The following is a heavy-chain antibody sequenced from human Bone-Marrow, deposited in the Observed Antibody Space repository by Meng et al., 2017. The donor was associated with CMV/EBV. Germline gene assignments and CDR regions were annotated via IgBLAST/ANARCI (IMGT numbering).Heavy chain of an antibody. CDR1: GGSIRSYY. Sequence: ETLSLTCTASGGSIRSYYWSWIRQPPGKGLEWIGYIYYSGSTNYNPSLKSRVTISVDTSKNQFSLKLSSVTAADTAVYYCARAPLTYYDFWSGYYTLGYYYYGMDVWGQGTTVTVSS. CDR3: ARAPLTYYDFWSGYYTLGYYYYGMDV. V-gene: IGHV4-59*01. D-gene: IGHD3-3*01. J-gene: IGHJ6*01. CDR2: IYYSGST.